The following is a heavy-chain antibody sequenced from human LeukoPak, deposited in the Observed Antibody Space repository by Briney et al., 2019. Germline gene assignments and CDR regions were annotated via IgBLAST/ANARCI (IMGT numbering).Heavy chain of an antibody. Sequence: ASVKVSCKASGYTFTSYGIGWVRQAPGQGLEWMGWISAYNGNTNYAQKLQGRVTMTTDTSTSTAYMELRSLRSDDTAVYYCARAELELHWFDPWGQGTLVTVSS. CDR1: GYTFTSYG. CDR3: ARAELELHWFDP. V-gene: IGHV1-18*01. J-gene: IGHJ5*02. CDR2: ISAYNGNT. D-gene: IGHD1-7*01.